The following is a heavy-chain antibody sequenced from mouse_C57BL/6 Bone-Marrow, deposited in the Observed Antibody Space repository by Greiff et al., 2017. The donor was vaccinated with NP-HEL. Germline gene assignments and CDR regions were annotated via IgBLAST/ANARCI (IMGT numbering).Heavy chain of an antibody. J-gene: IGHJ4*01. V-gene: IGHV1-52*01. CDR2: IDPSDSET. CDR3: ARSSTVVARYDMDY. CDR1: GYTFTSYW. Sequence: QVQLQQPGAELVRPGSSVKLSCKASGYTFTSYWMHWVKQRPIQGLEWIGNIDPSDSETHYNQKFKDKATLTVDKSSSTAYMQLSSLTSEDSAVYYCARSSTVVARYDMDYWGQGTSVTVSS. D-gene: IGHD1-1*01.